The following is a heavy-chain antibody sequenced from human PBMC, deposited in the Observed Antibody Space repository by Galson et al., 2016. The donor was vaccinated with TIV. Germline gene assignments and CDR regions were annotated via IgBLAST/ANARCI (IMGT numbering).Heavy chain of an antibody. J-gene: IGHJ6*02. D-gene: IGHD2-8*01. CDR2: IDPEDGQT. CDR3: TTVRLRGSGGMDV. Sequence: VKVSCKASGRTVTNRYLHWMQQTPGKGFEWMGHIDPEDGQTKYAARFQGRITMTADTSTDTAYLELSSLRSEDTAIYYCTTVRLRGSGGMDVWGQGTTVIVSS. CDR1: GRTVTNRY. V-gene: IGHV1-69-2*01.